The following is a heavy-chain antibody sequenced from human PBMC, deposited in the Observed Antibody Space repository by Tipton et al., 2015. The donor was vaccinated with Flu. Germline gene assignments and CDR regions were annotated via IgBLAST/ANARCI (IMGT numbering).Heavy chain of an antibody. CDR3: ARDLWNDRRAYYYYGVDV. Sequence: TLSLTCTVSGDSISTTIYYWCWVRQPPGKGLEWIGSIYYSGTTYYNPSLKSRVTISVDSSKNEFSLTLASLTAADTAVYYCARDLWNDRRAYYYYGVDVWGQGTTVTVSS. D-gene: IGHD1-1*01. V-gene: IGHV4-39*07. CDR2: IYYSGTT. J-gene: IGHJ6*02. CDR1: GDSISTTIYY.